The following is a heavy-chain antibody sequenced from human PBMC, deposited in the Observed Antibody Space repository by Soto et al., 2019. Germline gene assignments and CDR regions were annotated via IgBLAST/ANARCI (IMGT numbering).Heavy chain of an antibody. CDR3: ASSYYDYIWGSYRYEYFDY. CDR1: GGSISSYY. J-gene: IGHJ4*02. D-gene: IGHD3-16*02. V-gene: IGHV4-59*08. CDR2: IYYSGST. Sequence: QVQLQESGPGLVKPSETLSLTCTVSGGSISSYYWSWIRQPPGKGLEWIGYIYYSGSTNYNPSLTSRVTISVDTSKNQCSLKLSSVTAADTAVYYCASSYYDYIWGSYRYEYFDYWGQGTLVTVSS.